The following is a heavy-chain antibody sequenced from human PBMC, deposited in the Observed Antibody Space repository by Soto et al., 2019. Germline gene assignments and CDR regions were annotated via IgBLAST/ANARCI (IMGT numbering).Heavy chain of an antibody. CDR2: ISGSGGST. D-gene: IGHD2-15*01. CDR3: AKVLKDIVVVVAAPINYFDY. J-gene: IGHJ4*02. V-gene: IGHV3-23*01. CDR1: GFSFSNYA. Sequence: GGSLRLSCAASGFSFSNYAMSWVRQAPGKGLEWVSAISGSGGSTYYADSVKGRFTISRDNSKNTLYLQMNSLRAEDTAVYYCAKVLKDIVVVVAAPINYFDYWGQGTLVTVSS.